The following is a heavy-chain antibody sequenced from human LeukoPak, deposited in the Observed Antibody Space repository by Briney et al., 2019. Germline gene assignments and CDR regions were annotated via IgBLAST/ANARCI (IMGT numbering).Heavy chain of an antibody. J-gene: IGHJ6*02. Sequence: PGGSLRLSCAASGFTFSSCALSWVRQAPGKGLEWVSAISGSGGSAYYAEYVKGRFTISRDNSKNTLYLQMNSLRAEDTAVYYCAKAPRAAAGTYNGMDVWGQGTTVTVSS. CDR1: GFTFSSCA. CDR3: AKAPRAAAGTYNGMDV. CDR2: ISGSGGSA. D-gene: IGHD6-13*01. V-gene: IGHV3-23*01.